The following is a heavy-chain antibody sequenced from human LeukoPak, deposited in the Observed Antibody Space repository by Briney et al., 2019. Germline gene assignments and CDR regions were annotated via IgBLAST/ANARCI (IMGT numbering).Heavy chain of an antibody. CDR2: IYYSGST. J-gene: IGHJ4*02. Sequence: SETLSLTCTVPGGSISSSSYYWGWIRQPPGKGREWIGSIYYSGSTYYNPSPKSRVTISVDTSKNQFSLKLSSVTAADTAVYYCVGSGGSCYGYWGQGTLVTVSS. CDR1: GGSISSSSYY. V-gene: IGHV4-39*01. CDR3: VGSGGSCYGY. D-gene: IGHD2-15*01.